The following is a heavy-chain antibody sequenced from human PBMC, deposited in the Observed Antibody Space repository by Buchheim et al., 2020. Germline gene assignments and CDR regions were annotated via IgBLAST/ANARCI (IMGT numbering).Heavy chain of an antibody. D-gene: IGHD3-3*01. V-gene: IGHV3-7*01. Sequence: EVRLVESGGGLVQPGGSLRLSCAASGFTFSSYWMSWVRQAPGKGLEWVANIKQDGSEKYYVDSVKGRFTISRDNAKNSLYLQMNSLRAEDTAVYYCARDRGDFWSGYYGSDYYYYMDVWGKGTT. CDR3: ARDRGDFWSGYYGSDYYYYMDV. CDR1: GFTFSSYW. CDR2: IKQDGSEK. J-gene: IGHJ6*03.